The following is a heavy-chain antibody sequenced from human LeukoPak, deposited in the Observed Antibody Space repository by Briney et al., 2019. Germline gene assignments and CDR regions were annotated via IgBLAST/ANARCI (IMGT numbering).Heavy chain of an antibody. J-gene: IGHJ4*02. CDR1: GFTFSSYG. CDR3: AKKGAGRALDY. V-gene: IGHV3-33*06. D-gene: IGHD1-26*01. CDR2: IWYDGSNK. Sequence: PGGSLRLSCAASGFTFSSYGMHWVRQAPGKGLEWVAVIWYDGSNKNYAESVKGRFTISRDNARNTLYLQMNSLRAEDTAVYYCAKKGAGRALDYWGQGTLVTVSS.